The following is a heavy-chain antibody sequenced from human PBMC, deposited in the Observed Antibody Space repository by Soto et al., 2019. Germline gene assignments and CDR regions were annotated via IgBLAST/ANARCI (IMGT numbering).Heavy chain of an antibody. CDR3: ARRRYGDYPLAY. CDR2: IYYSGST. Sequence: QLQLQESGPGLVKPSETLSLTCTVSGGSISSSSYYWGWIRQPPGKGLEWIGSIYYSGSTYYNPSLKSRVTISGDTSKNQCSLKLSSVTAADTAVYYCARRRYGDYPLAYWGQGTLVTVSS. V-gene: IGHV4-39*01. J-gene: IGHJ4*02. D-gene: IGHD4-17*01. CDR1: GGSISSSSYY.